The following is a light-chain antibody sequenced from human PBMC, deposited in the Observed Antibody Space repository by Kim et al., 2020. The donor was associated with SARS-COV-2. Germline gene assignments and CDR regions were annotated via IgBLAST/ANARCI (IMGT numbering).Light chain of an antibody. CDR2: DVA. CDR1: SSDIGTYNY. Sequence: QSALTQPASVSGSPGQSITISCTGTSSDIGTYNYVSWYQQHPGRAPNLMIYDVAKRPSGVSHRFSGSKSGNTASPTISGLQAEDEADYYCSSFASSTTWVFGGGTKVTVL. J-gene: IGLJ3*02. V-gene: IGLV2-14*01. CDR3: SSFASSTTWV.